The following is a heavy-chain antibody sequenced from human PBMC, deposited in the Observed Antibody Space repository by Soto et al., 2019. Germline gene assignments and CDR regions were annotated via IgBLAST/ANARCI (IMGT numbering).Heavy chain of an antibody. Sequence: SVKVSCKASGFTFTSSAVQWVRQARGQRLEWIGWIVVGSGNTNYAQKFQERVTITRDMSTSTAYMELSSLRSEDTAVYYCAAGPDYDFWSGVSLDYWGQGTLVTVSS. CDR1: GFTFTSSA. J-gene: IGHJ4*02. CDR3: AAGPDYDFWSGVSLDY. CDR2: IVVGSGNT. V-gene: IGHV1-58*01. D-gene: IGHD3-3*01.